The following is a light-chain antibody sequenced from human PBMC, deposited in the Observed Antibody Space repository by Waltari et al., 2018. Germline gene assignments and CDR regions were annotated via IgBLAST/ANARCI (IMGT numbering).Light chain of an antibody. CDR2: GAL. CDR3: XQYXXWPAWT. V-gene: IGKV3-15*01. CDR1: QSVSSN. Sequence: EXVXTQSPXXLXVSPGERATLSCRASQSVSSNLAWYQQXRGQSPRLLIYGALTRATGXPARFXGSGSGTEFTLTXXXMQXEDXXVYYCXQYXXWPAWTXXXXTKVEI. J-gene: IGKJ1*01.